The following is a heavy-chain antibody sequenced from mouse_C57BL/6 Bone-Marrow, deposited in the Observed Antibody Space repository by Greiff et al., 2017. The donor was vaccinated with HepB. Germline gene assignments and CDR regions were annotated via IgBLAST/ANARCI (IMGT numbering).Heavy chain of an antibody. V-gene: IGHV1-26*01. CDR3: AREHDGYWFAY. CDR1: GYTFTDYY. J-gene: IGHJ3*01. CDR2: INPNNGGT. D-gene: IGHD2-3*01. Sequence: EVKLQQSGPELVKPGASVKISCKASGYTFTDYYMNWVKQSHGKSLEWIGDINPNNGGTSYNQKFKGKATLTVDKSSSTAYMELRSLTSEDSAVYYCAREHDGYWFAYWGQGTLVTVSA.